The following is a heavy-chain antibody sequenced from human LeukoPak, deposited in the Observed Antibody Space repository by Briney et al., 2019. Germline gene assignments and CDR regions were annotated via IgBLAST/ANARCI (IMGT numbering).Heavy chain of an antibody. CDR2: IYYSGST. J-gene: IGHJ4*02. CDR3: VREGVYDILTGPMD. V-gene: IGHV4-31*03. D-gene: IGHD3-9*01. CDR1: GGSISSGGYY. Sequence: PSETLSLTCTVSGGSISSGGYYWSWIRQHPGRGLEWIVYIYYSGSTYYNPSLKSRVTISVDTSKNQFSLKLSSVTAADTAVYYCVREGVYDILTGPMDWGQGTLVTVSS.